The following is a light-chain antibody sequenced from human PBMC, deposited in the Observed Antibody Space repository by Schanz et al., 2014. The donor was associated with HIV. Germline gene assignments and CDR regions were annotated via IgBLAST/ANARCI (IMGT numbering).Light chain of an antibody. CDR1: SSNFRSNA. CDR3: AAWDDSLNGWV. CDR2: GDN. Sequence: QSVLTQPPSASGTPGQRVTISCSGSSSNFRSNAVNWYQQLPGTAPKLLIYGDNSRPSGVPDRFSGSKSGTSASLAITGLQAEDEADYYCAAWDDSLNGWVFGGGTKLTVL. V-gene: IGLV1-44*01. J-gene: IGLJ3*02.